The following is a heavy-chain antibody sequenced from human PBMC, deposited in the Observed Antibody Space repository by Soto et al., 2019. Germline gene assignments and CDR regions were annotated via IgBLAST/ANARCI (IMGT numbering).Heavy chain of an antibody. V-gene: IGHV5-51*01. CDR3: ARHYCSSTSCYPVYYYYYGMDV. J-gene: IGHJ6*02. D-gene: IGHD2-2*01. Sequence: PGESLKISCKGSGYTFTDYWIGWVRQLPGKGLEWMGIIYPGDSDTRYSPSFQGHVTITVDKSTSTAYLQWNTLKASDTAMYYCARHYCSSTSCYPVYYYYYGMDVWGQGTTVTVSS. CDR2: IYPGDSDT. CDR1: GYTFTDYW.